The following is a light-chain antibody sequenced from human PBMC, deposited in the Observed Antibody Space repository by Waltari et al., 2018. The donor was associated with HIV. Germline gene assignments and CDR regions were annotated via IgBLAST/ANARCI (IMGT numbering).Light chain of an antibody. J-gene: IGLJ1*01. Sequence: QSALTQPASVSGSPGQSIPISCAGTGSDVGGYNLVSWYQVHPGKAPKLLIYMVSERPSGVSNRFSGSKSGNTASLTIAGLQAEDEGEYYCCSFATKPFVVGTGTTVTVL. CDR3: CSFATKPFV. CDR2: MVS. CDR1: GSDVGGYNL. V-gene: IGLV2-23*02.